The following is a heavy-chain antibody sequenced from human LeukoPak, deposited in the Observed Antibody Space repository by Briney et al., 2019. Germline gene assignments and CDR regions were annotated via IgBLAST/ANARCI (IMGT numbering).Heavy chain of an antibody. V-gene: IGHV1-46*01. CDR1: GYTFTSYY. J-gene: IGHJ5*02. CDR3: AREAGDYGDYWNWFDP. D-gene: IGHD4-17*01. CDR2: INPSGGST. Sequence: GASVKVSCKASGYTFTSYYMHWVRQAPGQGLEWMGIINPSGGSTNYAQKFQGRVTMTRDTSISTAYMELSRLRSDDTAVYYCAREAGDYGDYWNWFDPWGQGTLVTVSS.